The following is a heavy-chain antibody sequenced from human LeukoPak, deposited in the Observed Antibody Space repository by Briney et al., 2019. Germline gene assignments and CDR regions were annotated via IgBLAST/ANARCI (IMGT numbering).Heavy chain of an antibody. CDR1: GGSFSGYY. CDR2: IYHSGST. J-gene: IGHJ6*02. Sequence: SETLSLTCAVYGGSFSGYYWSWIRQPPGKGLEWIGEIYHSGSTNYNPSLKSRVTISVDTSKNQFSLKLSSVTAADTAVYYCARGPPSYYYGMDVWGQGTTVTVSS. V-gene: IGHV4-34*01. CDR3: ARGPPSYYYGMDV.